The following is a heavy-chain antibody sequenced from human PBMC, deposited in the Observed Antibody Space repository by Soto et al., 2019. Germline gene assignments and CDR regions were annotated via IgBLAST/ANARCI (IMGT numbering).Heavy chain of an antibody. CDR2: IIPIFGTA. Sequence: SVKVSCKASGGTFSSYAISWVRQAPGQGLEWMGGIIPIFGTANYAQKFQGRVTITADESTSTAYMELSSLRSEDTAVYYCARSALSSSWGHYYGMDVWGQGTTVTSP. J-gene: IGHJ6*02. CDR1: GGTFSSYA. CDR3: ARSALSSSWGHYYGMDV. D-gene: IGHD6-13*01. V-gene: IGHV1-69*13.